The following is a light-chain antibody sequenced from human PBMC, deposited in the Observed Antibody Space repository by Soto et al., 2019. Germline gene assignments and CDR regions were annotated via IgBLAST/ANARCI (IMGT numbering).Light chain of an antibody. J-gene: IGKJ4*01. CDR3: QQYNNWPPLT. V-gene: IGKV3-15*01. CDR1: QSVSSN. Sequence: EIVMTQSPATLSVSPGERATLSCRASQSVSSNLAWYQQKPGQAHSLLIYGASTRATGIPARFSGSGSGTEFTLTISSLQSEDFAVYFCQQYNNWPPLTFGGGTKVEIK. CDR2: GAS.